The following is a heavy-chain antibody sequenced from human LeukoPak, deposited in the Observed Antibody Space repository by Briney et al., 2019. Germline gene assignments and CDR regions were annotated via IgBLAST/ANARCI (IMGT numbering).Heavy chain of an antibody. Sequence: PGGSLRLSCAASGFTFSDYYMSWIRQAPGKGLEWVSYISGSGSTIYYADSVKGRFTISRDNAKNSLYLQMNSMRAEETAVYYCAREPRWAYYYDSSGYPPTPSDAFDIWGQGTMVTVSS. J-gene: IGHJ3*02. CDR2: ISGSGSTI. CDR1: GFTFSDYY. CDR3: AREPRWAYYYDSSGYPPTPSDAFDI. D-gene: IGHD3-22*01. V-gene: IGHV3-11*01.